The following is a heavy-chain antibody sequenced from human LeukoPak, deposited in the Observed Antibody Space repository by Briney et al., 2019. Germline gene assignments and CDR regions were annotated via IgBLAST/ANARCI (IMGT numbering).Heavy chain of an antibody. CDR1: GYTFTSYG. D-gene: IGHD6-19*01. V-gene: IGHV1-18*01. CDR2: ISAYNGNT. CDR3: ARDSEIAVAGTKWEAFDY. Sequence: ASVKVSCKASGYTFTSYGISWVRQAPGQGLEWMGWISAYNGNTNYAQKLQGRVTMTTDTSTSTAYMELRSLRSDDTAVYYCARDSEIAVAGTKWEAFDYWGQGTLVTVSS. J-gene: IGHJ4*02.